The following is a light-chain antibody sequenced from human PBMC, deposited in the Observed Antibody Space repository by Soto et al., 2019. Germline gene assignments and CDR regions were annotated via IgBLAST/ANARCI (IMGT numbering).Light chain of an antibody. J-gene: IGKJ3*01. CDR1: QDIRRY. CDR2: GES. CDR3: QHYDNLPPFT. Sequence: DIPMTQSPSSLSASVGDRVTITCQASQDIRRYLNWYQQKPGRAPKLLIYGESNLETGVPSRFSGSGYGTDFIFTISSLQPEDIGTYYCQHYDNLPPFTFGPGTKVGIK. V-gene: IGKV1-33*01.